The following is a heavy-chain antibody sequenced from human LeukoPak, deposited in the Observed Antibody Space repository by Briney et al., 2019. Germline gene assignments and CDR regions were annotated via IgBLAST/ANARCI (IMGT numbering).Heavy chain of an antibody. V-gene: IGHV1-18*01. J-gene: IGHJ6*03. D-gene: IGHD3-10*01. Sequence: ASVKVSCKASGYTFTSYGISWVRQAPGQGLEWMGWISAYNGNTNYAQKLQGRVTMTTDTSTSTAYMELRSLRSDDTAVYYCARVFSYGSGSYYYYYYYMDVWGKGTTVTISS. CDR3: ARVFSYGSGSYYYYYYYMDV. CDR1: GYTFTSYG. CDR2: ISAYNGNT.